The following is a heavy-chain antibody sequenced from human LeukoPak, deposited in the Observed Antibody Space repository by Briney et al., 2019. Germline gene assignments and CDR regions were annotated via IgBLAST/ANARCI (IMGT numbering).Heavy chain of an antibody. D-gene: IGHD5-18*01. V-gene: IGHV3-9*01. CDR1: GFTFDDYA. CDR2: ISWNSGSI. Sequence: GGSLRLSCAASGFTFDDYAMHWVRQAPGKGLEWVSGISWNSGSIGYADSVRGRFTISRDNAKNSLYLQMNSLRAEDTALYYCAKGSGYSYEATYDYWGQGTLVTVSS. J-gene: IGHJ4*02. CDR3: AKGSGYSYEATYDY.